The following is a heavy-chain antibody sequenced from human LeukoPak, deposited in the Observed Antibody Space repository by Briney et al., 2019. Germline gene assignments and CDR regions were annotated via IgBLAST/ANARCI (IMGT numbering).Heavy chain of an antibody. CDR1: GGSISSSSYY. J-gene: IGHJ5*02. CDR2: IYYSGST. Sequence: PSETLSLTCTVSGGSISSSSYYWGWIRQPPGKGLEWIGSIYYSGSTYYNPSLKSRVTKSVDTSKNQFSLKLSSVTAADTAVYYCARQATPPPYPGVNWFDPWGQGTLVTVSS. D-gene: IGHD3-10*01. CDR3: ARQATPPPYPGVNWFDP. V-gene: IGHV4-39*01.